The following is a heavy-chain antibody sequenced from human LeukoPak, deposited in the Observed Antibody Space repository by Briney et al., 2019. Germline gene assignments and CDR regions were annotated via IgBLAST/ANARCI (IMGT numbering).Heavy chain of an antibody. J-gene: IGHJ4*02. V-gene: IGHV1-2*02. CDR3: ARHAADTAMVTPFDY. Sequence: ASVKVSCKASGYTFTGYYLHWVRQAPGQGLEWMGWINPNSGGTNFAQKFQGRVTVTRDTSISTAYMELSRLRSDDTAVYYCARHAADTAMVTPFDYWGQGTLVTVSS. CDR2: INPNSGGT. CDR1: GYTFTGYY. D-gene: IGHD5-18*01.